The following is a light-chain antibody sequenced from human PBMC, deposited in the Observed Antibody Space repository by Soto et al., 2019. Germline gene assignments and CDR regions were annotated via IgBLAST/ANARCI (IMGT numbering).Light chain of an antibody. CDR3: QQYGSSPGT. Sequence: EVVLTQSPGTLSLSPGERATLSCRASQSVSSKLAWYQHKPGQAPRLLIYDTSTRAAGIPDRFSGSGSGTDFTLTISRLEPEDFAVYYCQQYGSSPGTFGQGTKVDIK. V-gene: IGKV3-20*01. CDR1: QSVSSK. CDR2: DTS. J-gene: IGKJ1*01.